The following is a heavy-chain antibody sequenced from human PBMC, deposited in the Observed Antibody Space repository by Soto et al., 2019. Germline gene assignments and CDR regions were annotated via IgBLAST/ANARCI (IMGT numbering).Heavy chain of an antibody. CDR2: RKQDGSEK. CDR1: GFTFSSYW. V-gene: IGHV3-7*01. Sequence: PGGSLRLSCAASGFTFSSYWMSWVRQAPGKGLEWVANRKQDGSEKYYVDSVKGRFTISRDNAKNSLYLQMNSLRAEDTAVYYCAREITIFGVVIISYYYYGMDVWGQGTTVTVSS. D-gene: IGHD3-3*01. CDR3: AREITIFGVVIISYYYYGMDV. J-gene: IGHJ6*02.